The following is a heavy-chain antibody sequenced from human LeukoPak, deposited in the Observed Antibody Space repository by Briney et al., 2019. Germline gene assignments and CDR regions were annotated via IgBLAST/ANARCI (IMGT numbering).Heavy chain of an antibody. V-gene: IGHV1-2*02. CDR1: GYTFTGYF. Sequence: VASVKVSCKASGYTFTGYFMHWVRQAPGQGLERMGWINPTTGGTNYAQKFQGRVTMTRDTSISTGYMELSSLKSDDTAVYYCARDRAGSWFDPWGQGTLVTVSS. CDR3: ARDRAGSWFDP. CDR2: INPTTGGT. J-gene: IGHJ5*02.